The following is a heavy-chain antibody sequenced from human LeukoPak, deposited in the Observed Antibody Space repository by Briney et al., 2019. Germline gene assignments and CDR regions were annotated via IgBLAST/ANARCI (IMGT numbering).Heavy chain of an antibody. J-gene: IGHJ3*02. D-gene: IGHD6-19*01. CDR3: AKGYSSGWYFPDAFDI. CDR1: GFTVNSNY. V-gene: IGHV3-53*01. CDR2: IYSGGST. Sequence: PGGSLRLSCAASGFTVNSNYMSWVRQAPGKGLEWVSVIYSGGSTYYADSVKGRFTISRDNSKNTLYLQMTSLRAEDTAVYYCAKGYSSGWYFPDAFDIWGQGTMVTVSS.